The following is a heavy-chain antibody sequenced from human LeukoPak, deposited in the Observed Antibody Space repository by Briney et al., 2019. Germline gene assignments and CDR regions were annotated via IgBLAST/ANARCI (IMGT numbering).Heavy chain of an antibody. Sequence: PGGSLRLSCVASGFTVSDHYLDWARQAPGKGLEWVGLIRKKSDRYTTEYAASVKGRFTISRDDSTNSVYLQMSSLKSEDTAVYYCADIGGGGSNTRWGEGTVVTVSS. CDR2: IRKKSDRYTT. J-gene: IGHJ1*01. D-gene: IGHD2-15*01. CDR1: GFTVSDHY. V-gene: IGHV3-72*01. CDR3: ADIGGGGSNTR.